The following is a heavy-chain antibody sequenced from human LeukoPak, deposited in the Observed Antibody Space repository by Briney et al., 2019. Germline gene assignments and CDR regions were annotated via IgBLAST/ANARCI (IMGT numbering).Heavy chain of an antibody. V-gene: IGHV1-8*02. CDR3: ARGRAARYYYDSSGQSDY. CDR1: GYTFTSYG. J-gene: IGHJ4*02. Sequence: ASVKVSCKASGYTFTSYGISWVRQAPGQGLEWMGWMNPNSGNTGYAQKFQGRVTMTRNTSISTAYMELSSLRSEDTAVYYCARGRAARYYYDSSGQSDYWGQGTLVTVSS. D-gene: IGHD3-22*01. CDR2: MNPNSGNT.